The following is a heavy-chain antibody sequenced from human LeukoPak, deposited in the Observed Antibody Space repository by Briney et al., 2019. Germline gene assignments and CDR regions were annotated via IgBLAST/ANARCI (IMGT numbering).Heavy chain of an antibody. Sequence: PSETLSLTCTVSGGSISSYYWSWIRQPPGKGLEWIGYIYYSGSTNYNPSLKSRVTISVDTSKNQFSLKLSSVTAADTAVYYCARGGAYCGGDCYPDFDYWGQGTLVTVSS. J-gene: IGHJ4*02. D-gene: IGHD2-21*01. CDR2: IYYSGST. CDR3: ARGGAYCGGDCYPDFDY. V-gene: IGHV4-59*01. CDR1: GGSISSYY.